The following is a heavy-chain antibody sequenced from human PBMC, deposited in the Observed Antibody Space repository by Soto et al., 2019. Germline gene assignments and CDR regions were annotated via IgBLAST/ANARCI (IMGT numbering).Heavy chain of an antibody. CDR3: ARGRGGYGDYTD. D-gene: IGHD4-17*01. Sequence: QAQLVQSGAEVKKPGASVKVSCKASGYTFTTYDINWVRQAAGQGPEWMGWMNPNSGNTGYAQKFQGRVTMTRDTSISTAYLELSSLRSDDTAVYYCARGRGGYGDYTDWGQGTLVTVSS. V-gene: IGHV1-8*01. CDR1: GYTFTTYD. J-gene: IGHJ4*02. CDR2: MNPNSGNT.